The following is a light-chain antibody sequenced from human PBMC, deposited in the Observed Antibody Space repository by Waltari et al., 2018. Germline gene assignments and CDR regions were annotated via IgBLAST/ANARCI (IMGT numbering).Light chain of an antibody. CDR3: LLSYDDTRSV. Sequence: QAVVTQEPSLTVSPGGTVTLPCGPATGPVTSGPSPYWFQQKPGQAPRTLIFDTSHRQSWTPARFSGSLLGGKAALTLSGAQPEDEADYYCLLSYDDTRSVFGGGTKLTVL. V-gene: IGLV7-46*01. CDR1: TGPVTSGPS. CDR2: DTS. J-gene: IGLJ2*01.